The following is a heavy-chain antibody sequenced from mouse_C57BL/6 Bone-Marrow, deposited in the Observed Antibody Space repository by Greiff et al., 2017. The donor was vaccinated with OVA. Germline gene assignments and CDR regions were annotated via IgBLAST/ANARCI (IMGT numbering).Heavy chain of an antibody. Sequence: EVHLVESGEGLVKPGGSLKLSCAASGFTFSSYAMSWVRQTPEKRLEWVAYISSGGDYIYYADTVKGRFTISRDNARNTLYLQMSSLKSEDTAMYYCTRYYYYGSPDYWGQGTSVTVSS. V-gene: IGHV5-9-1*02. CDR3: TRYYYYGSPDY. D-gene: IGHD1-1*01. J-gene: IGHJ4*01. CDR1: GFTFSSYA. CDR2: ISSGGDYI.